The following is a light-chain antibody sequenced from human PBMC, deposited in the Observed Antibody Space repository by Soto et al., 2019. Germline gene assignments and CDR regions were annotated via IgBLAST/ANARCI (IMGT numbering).Light chain of an antibody. CDR1: QSVSSS. CDR3: QQYNNWPPWT. J-gene: IGKJ1*01. Sequence: EIVMTQSPATLSVSPGERATLSCRASQSVSSSLAWYQHKPGQAPRLLIYGASTRATGIPARFSGSGSGTEFTLTISSLQSEDYAIYYCQQYNNWPPWTFCQGTKVEIK. CDR2: GAS. V-gene: IGKV3-15*01.